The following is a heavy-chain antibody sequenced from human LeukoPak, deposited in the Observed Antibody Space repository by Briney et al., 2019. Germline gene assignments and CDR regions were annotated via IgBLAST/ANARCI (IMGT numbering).Heavy chain of an antibody. D-gene: IGHD2-2*01. CDR2: ISSTSDFI. V-gene: IGHV3-21*01. CDR3: ARVGGYCSSAACLGGFDY. J-gene: IGHJ4*02. CDR1: GFTFSNYA. Sequence: GGSLRLSCAASGFTFSNYAMSWVRQAPGKGLEWVSSISSTSDFIYYADSVKGRFTISRDNAKNSLTLQMNSLRAEDTAVYYCARVGGYCSSAACLGGFDYWGQGTPVTVSS.